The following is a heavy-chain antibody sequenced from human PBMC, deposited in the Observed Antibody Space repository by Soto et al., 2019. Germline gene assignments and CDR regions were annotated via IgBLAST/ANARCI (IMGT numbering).Heavy chain of an antibody. Sequence: PSETLSLTCAVYGGSFSGYYWIWIRQPPGKGLEWIGSIYYSGSTYYNPSLKSRVTTSVDTSKNQFSLKLSSVTAADTAVYYCARHYAVVLYHFDYWGLGTLVTVSS. J-gene: IGHJ4*02. D-gene: IGHD2-15*01. V-gene: IGHV4-34*01. CDR1: GGSFSGYY. CDR2: IYYSGST. CDR3: ARHYAVVLYHFDY.